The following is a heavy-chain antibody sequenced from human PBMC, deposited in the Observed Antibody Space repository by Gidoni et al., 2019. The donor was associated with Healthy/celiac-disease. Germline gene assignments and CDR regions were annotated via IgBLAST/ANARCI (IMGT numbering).Heavy chain of an antibody. CDR1: GFTFSSYA. CDR3: ARGDILGYCSGGSCQQNKIYYYYGMDV. D-gene: IGHD2-15*01. Sequence: QVQLVDSGGGVVQPGRSLSLSCAAPGFTFSSYAMHWVRQAPGKGLEWVAVISYDGSNKYYADSVKGRFTISRDNSKNTLYLQMNSLRAEDTAVYYCARGDILGYCSGGSCQQNKIYYYYGMDVWGQGTTVTVSS. J-gene: IGHJ6*02. V-gene: IGHV3-30-3*01. CDR2: ISYDGSNK.